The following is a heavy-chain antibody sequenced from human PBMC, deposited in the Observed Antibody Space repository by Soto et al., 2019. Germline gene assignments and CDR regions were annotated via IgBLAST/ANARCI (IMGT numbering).Heavy chain of an antibody. CDR3: ARHNYDGSGYYYYYYGMDV. Sequence: SETLSPTCTVSGGSISSGGYYWNWIRQHPGKGLEWIGYIYYSGSTYYNPSLKSRVTISVDTSKNQFSLKLSSVTAADTAVYYCARHNYDGSGYYYYYYGMDVWGQGTTVTVSS. D-gene: IGHD3-22*01. CDR2: IYYSGST. V-gene: IGHV4-31*03. J-gene: IGHJ6*02. CDR1: GGSISSGGYY.